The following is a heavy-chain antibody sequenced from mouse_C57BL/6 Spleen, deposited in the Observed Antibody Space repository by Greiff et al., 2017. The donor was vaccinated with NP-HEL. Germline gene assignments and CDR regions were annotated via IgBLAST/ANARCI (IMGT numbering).Heavy chain of an antibody. D-gene: IGHD2-4*01. CDR3: AIGAYDYDLYAMDY. Sequence: VQLKQPGAELVMPGASVKLSCKASGYTFTSYWMHWVKQRPGQGLEWIGEIDPSDSYTNYNQKFKGKSTLTVDKSSSTAYMQLSSLTSEDSAVYYCAIGAYDYDLYAMDYWGQGTSVTVSS. CDR1: GYTFTSYW. J-gene: IGHJ4*01. V-gene: IGHV1-69*01. CDR2: IDPSDSYT.